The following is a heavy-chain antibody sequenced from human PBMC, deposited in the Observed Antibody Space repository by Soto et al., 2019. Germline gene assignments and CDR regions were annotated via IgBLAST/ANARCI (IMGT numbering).Heavy chain of an antibody. CDR3: TRENIENSDGLYDAFDI. V-gene: IGHV1-2*02. CDR1: GYTFTDYY. J-gene: IGHJ3*02. D-gene: IGHD5-18*01. Sequence: GASVKVSFKTSGYTFTDYYTHWVRQAPGQGLEWMGWMNPKSGGAYFAQKFQGRVTLTRDTSIGTAYIEVNSLTPDDTAVYFCTRENIENSDGLYDAFDIWGQGTTVTVSS. CDR2: MNPKSGGA.